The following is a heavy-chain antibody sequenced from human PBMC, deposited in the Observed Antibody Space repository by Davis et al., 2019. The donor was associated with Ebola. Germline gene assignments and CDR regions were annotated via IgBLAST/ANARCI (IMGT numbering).Heavy chain of an antibody. CDR3: ARAPSGAGPFDH. D-gene: IGHD3-10*01. CDR2: MYHTGFI. Sequence: GSLRLSCAASGFTFRSYSMNWVRQAPGKGLEWIGTMYHTGFIYSNPSLKSRATISLDTSKKQFSLNLNSVTAADTAVYYCARAPSGAGPFDHWGQGALVTVSS. CDR1: GFTFRSYS. J-gene: IGHJ4*02. V-gene: IGHV4-38-2*01.